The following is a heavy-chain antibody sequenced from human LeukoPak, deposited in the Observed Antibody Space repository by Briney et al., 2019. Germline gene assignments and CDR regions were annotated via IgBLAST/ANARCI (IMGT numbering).Heavy chain of an antibody. D-gene: IGHD4-11*01. V-gene: IGHV4-59*01. CDR1: GGSISTYY. Sequence: SETLSLTCTVSGGSISTYYWSWIRQPPGKGLEWIGYIPYSGSTNYNPSLKSRVTISVDTSKNQFSLKLSSVTAADTAVYYCARGALAVTDFDYWGQGTLVTVSS. J-gene: IGHJ4*02. CDR2: IPYSGST. CDR3: ARGALAVTDFDY.